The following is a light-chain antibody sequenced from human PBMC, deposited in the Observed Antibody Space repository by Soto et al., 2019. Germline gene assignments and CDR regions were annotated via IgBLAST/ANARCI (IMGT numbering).Light chain of an antibody. CDR2: HVT. CDR1: SSDVGGYNF. J-gene: IGLJ3*02. Sequence: QSALPQPPSASGSPGQSVTISCTGSSSDVGGYNFVSWYQQHPGKAPQLMIYHVTERPSGVPDRYSGSKSGNTASLTVSGLQDDDEADYYCSSYAGTNIPVMFGGGTKLTVL. CDR3: SSYAGTNIPVM. V-gene: IGLV2-8*01.